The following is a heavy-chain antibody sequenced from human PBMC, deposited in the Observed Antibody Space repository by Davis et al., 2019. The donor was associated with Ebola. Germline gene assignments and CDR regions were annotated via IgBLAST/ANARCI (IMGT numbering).Heavy chain of an antibody. Sequence: GESLKISCAASGFTFSSYWMNWVRQAPGKGLEWVANIKEDGSEKYYVDSAKGRFTISRDNAKNSLYLQMNSLRAEDTAVYYCASQHGSGSYYLRYWGQGTLVTVSS. CDR1: GFTFSSYW. D-gene: IGHD3-10*01. CDR3: ASQHGSGSYYLRY. CDR2: IKEDGSEK. V-gene: IGHV3-7*01. J-gene: IGHJ4*02.